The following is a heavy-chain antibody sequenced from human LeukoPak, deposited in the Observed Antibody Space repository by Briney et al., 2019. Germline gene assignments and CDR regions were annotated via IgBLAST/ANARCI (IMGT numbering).Heavy chain of an antibody. D-gene: IGHD2-21*01. V-gene: IGHV3-30*02. Sequence: GGSLRLSCAASGFVFSDYGMHWVRQAPGKGLEWVAFVRYDGNNEYYADSMKGRFTISRDNSKNTLYLQMNSLRAEDTAVYSCARESGGCYHSEGPQSWGLGTLVTVS. CDR3: ARESGGCYHSEGPQS. CDR1: GFVFSDYG. CDR2: VRYDGNNE. J-gene: IGHJ5*02.